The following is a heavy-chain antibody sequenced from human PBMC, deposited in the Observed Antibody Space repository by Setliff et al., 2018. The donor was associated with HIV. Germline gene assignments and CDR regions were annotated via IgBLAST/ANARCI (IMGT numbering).Heavy chain of an antibody. CDR3: AKGAGFYGDYTFDY. J-gene: IGHJ4*02. Sequence: PSETLSLTCTVSGDSINSGSYHWNWIRQSPGKELEWTGYIYSTGSTNYNPSLQSRVTISIDASKNNFPLKLTSVTAADTAVYYCAKGAGFYGDYTFDYWGQGNLVTVSS. CDR2: IYSTGST. D-gene: IGHD4-17*01. CDR1: GDSINSGSYH. V-gene: IGHV4-61*01.